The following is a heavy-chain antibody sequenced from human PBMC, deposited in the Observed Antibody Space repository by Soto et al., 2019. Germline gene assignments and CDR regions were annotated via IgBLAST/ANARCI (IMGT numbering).Heavy chain of an antibody. J-gene: IGHJ4*02. D-gene: IGHD5-12*01. CDR1: GSIFSLYW. CDR3: AKRPVANF. V-gene: IGHV3-74*03. Sequence: LGGSLRLSCAASGSIFSLYWMHWVRQAPWKGLEWVSGINSDGTGSTYADPVEGRFTTSRDNAKNTLYLQMNSLRAEDSAVYYCAKRPVANFCGQGTLVTVSS. CDR2: INSDGTGS.